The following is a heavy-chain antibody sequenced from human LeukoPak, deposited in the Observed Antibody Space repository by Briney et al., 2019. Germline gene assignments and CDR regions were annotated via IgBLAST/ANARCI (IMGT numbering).Heavy chain of an antibody. J-gene: IGHJ4*02. Sequence: SVTVSCTASAGTFTIYAISWVRQAPGQGLEWMGRIIPILGIANYAQKFQGRVTITADKSTSTAYMELSSLRSEDTAVYYCVGFCRDGYNCGFDYWGQGTLVTVSS. CDR1: AGTFTIYA. CDR2: IIPILGIA. D-gene: IGHD5-24*01. CDR3: VGFCRDGYNCGFDY. V-gene: IGHV1-69*04.